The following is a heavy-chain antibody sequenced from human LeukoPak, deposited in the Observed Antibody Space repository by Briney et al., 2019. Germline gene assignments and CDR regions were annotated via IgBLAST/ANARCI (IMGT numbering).Heavy chain of an antibody. CDR1: GGYISSYY. V-gene: IGHV4-59*12. D-gene: IGHD6-6*01. CDR2: IYYSGST. J-gene: IGHJ6*03. CDR3: AREDWQLDYYYYMDV. Sequence: SETLSLTCTVSGGYISSYYWSWIRQPPGKGLEWMGYIYYSGSTNYNPSLKSRVTISVDTSKNQFSLKLSSVTAADTAVYYCAREDWQLDYYYYMDVWGKGSTVTVSS.